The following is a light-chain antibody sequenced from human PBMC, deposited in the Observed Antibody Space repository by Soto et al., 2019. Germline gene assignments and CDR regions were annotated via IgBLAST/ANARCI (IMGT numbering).Light chain of an antibody. V-gene: IGKV1-5*01. J-gene: IGKJ1*01. Sequence: DIQLTQSPSTLSASVGARVPITCRASQSISRWLAWYQQKPGKAPQLLIYDASSLQSGVPSRFSGSRSGTEFTLTISSLQPGDFATYYCQQYNSYWTFGQGTKVDIK. CDR2: DAS. CDR3: QQYNSYWT. CDR1: QSISRW.